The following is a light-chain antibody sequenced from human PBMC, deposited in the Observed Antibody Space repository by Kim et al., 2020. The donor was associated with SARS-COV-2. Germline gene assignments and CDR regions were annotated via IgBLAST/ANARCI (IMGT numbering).Light chain of an antibody. CDR1: QSVNSTY. CDR2: GAS. V-gene: IGKV3-20*01. J-gene: IGKJ5*01. Sequence: EVVLRQSPGTLSLSPGERATLSCRASQSVNSTYVAWYQQKPGQAPRLLIYGASTRATGIPDRFSDSGSGTDFTLTISRLEPEDFAVYYCHQYDKSPITFGQGTRLEIK. CDR3: HQYDKSPIT.